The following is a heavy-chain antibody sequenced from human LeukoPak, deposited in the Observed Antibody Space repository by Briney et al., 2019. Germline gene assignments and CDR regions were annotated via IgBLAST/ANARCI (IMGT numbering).Heavy chain of an antibody. Sequence: GESLKISCKGSGYSLGRYWIAWVRQMPGKGLEWMGSIYPDDSDTRYGPSFQGQVIISADKSITTAYLQWSSLKASDTAMYFCARQSYNSYYYKWGQGTLVTVSS. J-gene: IGHJ4*02. CDR1: GYSLGRYW. D-gene: IGHD3-22*01. CDR3: ARQSYNSYYYK. CDR2: IYPDDSDT. V-gene: IGHV5-51*01.